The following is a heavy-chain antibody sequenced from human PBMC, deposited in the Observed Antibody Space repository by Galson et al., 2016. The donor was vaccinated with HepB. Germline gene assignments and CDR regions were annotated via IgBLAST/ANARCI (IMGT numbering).Heavy chain of an antibody. CDR1: VGSISSTNW. CDR2: IDQSGSN. Sequence: ETLSLTCAVSVGSISSTNWWSCVRQPPGKGLEWLGEIDQSGSNNYNPSLKSRVTISVDKSKNQLSLSLTSVTAADTAMYYLATSGGVGGYRGYWGQGTLVTVSS. D-gene: IGHD3-22*01. V-gene: IGHV4-4*02. CDR3: ATSGGVGGYRGY. J-gene: IGHJ4*02.